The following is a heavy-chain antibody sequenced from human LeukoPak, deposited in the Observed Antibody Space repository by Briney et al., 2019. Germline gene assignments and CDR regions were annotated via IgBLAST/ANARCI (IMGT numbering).Heavy chain of an antibody. Sequence: GGSLRLSCAASGFSFSSYAMHWVRQAPGKGLEWVAVISYDGSNKYYADSVKSRFTISRDNSKNSLYLQMNSLRADDTAVFYCARAPGGYDTSGYYDCWGQGTLVTVSS. V-gene: IGHV3-30*04. J-gene: IGHJ4*02. CDR3: ARAPGGYDTSGYYDC. CDR2: ISYDGSNK. CDR1: GFSFSSYA. D-gene: IGHD3-22*01.